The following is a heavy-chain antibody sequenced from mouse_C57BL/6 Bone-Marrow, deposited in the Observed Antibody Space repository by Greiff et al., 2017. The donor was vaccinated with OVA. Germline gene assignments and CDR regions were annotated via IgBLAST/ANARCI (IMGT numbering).Heavy chain of an antibody. CDR2: IYPSDSET. Sequence: QVQLKQPGAELVRPGSSVKLSCKASGYTFTSYWMDWVKQRPGQGLEWIGNIYPSDSETHYNQKFKDKATLTVDKSSSTAYMQLSSLTSEDSAVYYCARGLLRQFAYWGQGTLVTVSA. CDR1: GYTFTSYW. V-gene: IGHV1-61*01. CDR3: ARGLLRQFAY. D-gene: IGHD2-3*01. J-gene: IGHJ3*01.